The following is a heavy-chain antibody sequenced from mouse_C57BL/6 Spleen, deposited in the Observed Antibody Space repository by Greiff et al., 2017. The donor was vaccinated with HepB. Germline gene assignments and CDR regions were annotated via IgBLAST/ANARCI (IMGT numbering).Heavy chain of an antibody. CDR1: GYTFTSYW. Sequence: QVQLQQPGAELVKPGASVKLSCKASGYTFTSYWMHWVKQRPGQGIEWIGMIHTNSGSTNYNEKFKSKATLTVDKSASTAYMQLSSLTSEDSAVYYCARDYGSSYGWYFDVWGTGTTVTVSS. CDR3: ARDYGSSYGWYFDV. V-gene: IGHV1-64*01. J-gene: IGHJ1*03. CDR2: IHTNSGST. D-gene: IGHD1-1*01.